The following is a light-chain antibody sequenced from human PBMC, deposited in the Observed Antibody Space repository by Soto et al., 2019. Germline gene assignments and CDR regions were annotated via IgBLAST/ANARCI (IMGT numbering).Light chain of an antibody. J-gene: IGKJ2*01. Sequence: EIVMTQSPATLSVSPGERATLSCRASQSITSNLAWYQQKPRQAPRLLIYGASSRATGLPARFSGSGSVTEFTLTISSLQSEDFAVYYCQQYNNWPYTFGQGTKLEI. CDR2: GAS. V-gene: IGKV3-15*01. CDR1: QSITSN. CDR3: QQYNNWPYT.